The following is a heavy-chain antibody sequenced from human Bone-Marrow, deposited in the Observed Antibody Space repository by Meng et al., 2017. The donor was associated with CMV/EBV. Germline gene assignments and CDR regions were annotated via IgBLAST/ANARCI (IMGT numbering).Heavy chain of an antibody. CDR1: GGSINSVGYY. V-gene: IGHV4-31*03. J-gene: IGHJ4*02. CDR2: IYYSGGT. CDR3: ARSVGCSSTYCYTYTSSWYPDY. Sequence: SETLSLTCTVSGGSINSVGYYWTWIRQRPGKGLEWIGYIYYSGGTNYNPSLQSRVTISVDTSKNQFSLKLSSVTAADTAMYYCARSVGCSSTYCYTYTSSWYPDYWGQGTLVTFSS. D-gene: IGHD6-13*01.